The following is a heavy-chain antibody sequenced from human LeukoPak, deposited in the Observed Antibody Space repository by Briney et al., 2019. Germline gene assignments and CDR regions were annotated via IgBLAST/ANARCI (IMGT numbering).Heavy chain of an antibody. CDR3: ARQPGGTAAFDL. CDR1: GVSMNSYY. CDR2: IYYSGST. Sequence: PSETLSLTCTVSGVSMNSYYWSWLRQPPGKGLEWIAYIYYSGSTNYNPSLKSRVTISVDTSKNQFSLTLSPVTAADTAVYYCARQPGGTAAFDLWGQGTMVTVSS. D-gene: IGHD1-14*01. J-gene: IGHJ3*01. V-gene: IGHV4-59*08.